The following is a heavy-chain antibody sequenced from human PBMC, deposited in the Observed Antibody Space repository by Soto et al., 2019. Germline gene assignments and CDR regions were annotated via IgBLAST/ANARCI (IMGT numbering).Heavy chain of an antibody. V-gene: IGHV1-69*13. D-gene: IGHD5-18*01. CDR1: GGTFSSYA. Sequence: AASLKVSCKASGGTFSSYAISWVRQAPGQGLEWMGGIIPSFGTANYAQKFQGRVTITADESTSTAYMELSSLRSEDTAVYYCHTAMVLGDYYYGMDVWGQGTTVTVSS. J-gene: IGHJ6*02. CDR2: IIPSFGTA. CDR3: HTAMVLGDYYYGMDV.